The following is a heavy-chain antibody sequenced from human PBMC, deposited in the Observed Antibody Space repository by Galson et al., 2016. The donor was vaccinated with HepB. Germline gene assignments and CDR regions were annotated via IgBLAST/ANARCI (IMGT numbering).Heavy chain of an antibody. CDR3: ARDRHYYDNSGYPQPYWFFDL. J-gene: IGHJ2*01. CDR2: IDGDGSTT. V-gene: IGHV3-74*01. Sequence: SLRLSCAASEFTFSTYWMHWARQAPGKGLVWVSRIDGDGSTTIYADSVKGRFTISRDNAKNTLYLQMNSLRAEDTAVYYCARDRHYYDNSGYPQPYWFFDLWGRGTLVTVSS. CDR1: EFTFSTYW. D-gene: IGHD3-22*01.